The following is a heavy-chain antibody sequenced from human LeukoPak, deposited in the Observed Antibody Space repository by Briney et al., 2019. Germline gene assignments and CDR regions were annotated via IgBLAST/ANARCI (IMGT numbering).Heavy chain of an antibody. CDR2: VYYSGTT. CDR1: GVSINSGCYY. J-gene: IGHJ4*02. CDR3: ARDDRVYNYASIY. V-gene: IGHV4-31*03. D-gene: IGHD5-18*01. Sequence: SETLSLTCTVSGVSINSGCYYWSWVRQHPGKGLEWIGYVYYSGTTVYNPSLKSRLSISIDTSKNQFSLKLSSVTAADTDVYYCARDDRVYNYASIYWGQGTLVTVSS.